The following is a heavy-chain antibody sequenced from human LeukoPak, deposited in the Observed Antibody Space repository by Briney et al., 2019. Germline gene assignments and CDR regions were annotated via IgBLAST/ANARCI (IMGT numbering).Heavy chain of an antibody. Sequence: GGSLRLSCAASGFTFSDYYMSWIRQAPGKGLEWVSYISSSGSTIYYADSVKGRFTISRDNAKNSLYLQMNSLRAEDTAVYYCARDKVVGATYFDYWGQGTLVTVSS. V-gene: IGHV3-11*04. J-gene: IGHJ4*02. CDR3: ARDKVVGATYFDY. D-gene: IGHD1-26*01. CDR1: GFTFSDYY. CDR2: ISSSGSTI.